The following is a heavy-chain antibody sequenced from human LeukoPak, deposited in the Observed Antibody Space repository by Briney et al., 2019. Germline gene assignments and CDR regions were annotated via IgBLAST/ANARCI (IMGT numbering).Heavy chain of an antibody. CDR1: GYTFTSYG. Sequence: ASVKVSCKASGYTFTSYGINWVRQATGQGLEWMGWMNPNSGNTGYAQKFQGRVTITRNTSIGTAYMELSSLRSEDTAVYYCARLYYDSSGYYDDAFDIWGQGTMVTVSS. J-gene: IGHJ3*02. CDR3: ARLYYDSSGYYDDAFDI. CDR2: MNPNSGNT. V-gene: IGHV1-8*03. D-gene: IGHD3-22*01.